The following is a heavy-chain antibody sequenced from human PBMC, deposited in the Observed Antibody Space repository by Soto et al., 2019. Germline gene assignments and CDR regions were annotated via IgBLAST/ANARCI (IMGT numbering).Heavy chain of an antibody. D-gene: IGHD6-6*01. Sequence: SETLSLTCTVSGGSISSYYWSWIRQPPGKGLEWIGYIYYSGSTNYNPSLKSRVNISVETSKNQFSLKLSSVTAADTAVYYCARERFEYSSSRYWYFDLWGRGTLVTVSS. V-gene: IGHV4-59*01. CDR3: ARERFEYSSSRYWYFDL. J-gene: IGHJ2*01. CDR1: GGSISSYY. CDR2: IYYSGST.